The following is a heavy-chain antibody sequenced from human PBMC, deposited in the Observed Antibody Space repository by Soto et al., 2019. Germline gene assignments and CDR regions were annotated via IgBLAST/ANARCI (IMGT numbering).Heavy chain of an antibody. CDR1: GYTFTSYD. CDR3: ARGSRYDFWSGYREYYYMDV. V-gene: IGHV1-8*01. Sequence: VASVKVSCKASGYTFTSYDINWVRQATGQGLEWMGWMNPNSGNTGYAQKFQGRVTMTRNTSISTAYMELSSLRSEDTAVYYCARGSRYDFWSGYREYYYMDVWGKGTTVTVSS. D-gene: IGHD3-3*01. J-gene: IGHJ6*03. CDR2: MNPNSGNT.